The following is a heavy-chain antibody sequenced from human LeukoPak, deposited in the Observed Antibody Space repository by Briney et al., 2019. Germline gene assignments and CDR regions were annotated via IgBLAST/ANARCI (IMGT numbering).Heavy chain of an antibody. CDR2: IIPMFGTA. CDR3: ARSGGYDSRAGFDY. V-gene: IGHV1-69*01. Sequence: SVKVSCKASGGTFSSYAISWVRQAPGQGLEWMGGIIPMFGTANYAQKFQGRVTITADESTSTAYMELSSLRSEDTAVYYCARSGGYDSRAGFDYWGQGTLVTVSS. CDR1: GGTFSSYA. D-gene: IGHD3-22*01. J-gene: IGHJ4*02.